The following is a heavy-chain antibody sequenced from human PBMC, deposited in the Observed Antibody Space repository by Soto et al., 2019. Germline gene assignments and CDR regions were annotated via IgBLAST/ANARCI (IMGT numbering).Heavy chain of an antibody. J-gene: IGHJ6*02. CDR2: ISGSGGST. CDR1: GFTFSSYA. V-gene: IGHV3-23*01. D-gene: IGHD2-15*01. Sequence: GGSLRLSCAASGFTFSSYAMSWVRQAPGKGLEWVSAISGSGGSTYYADSVKGRFTISRDNSKNTLYLQMNSLRAEDTAVYYCAKGSQSLVRSGMDVWGQGTTVTVSS. CDR3: AKGSQSLVRSGMDV.